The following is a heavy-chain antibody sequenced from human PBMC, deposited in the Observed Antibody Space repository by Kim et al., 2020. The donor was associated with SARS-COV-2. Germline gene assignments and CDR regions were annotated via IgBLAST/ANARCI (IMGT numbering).Heavy chain of an antibody. Sequence: ASVKVSCKASGYTFTSYGISWVRQAPGQGLEWMGWISAYNGNTNYAQKLQGRVTMTTDTSTSTAYMELRSLRSDDTAVYYCARDRVVVPYDFWSGSTPPFDYWGQGTLVTVSS. CDR1: GYTFTSYG. CDR2: ISAYNGNT. D-gene: IGHD3-3*01. CDR3: ARDRVVVPYDFWSGSTPPFDY. J-gene: IGHJ4*02. V-gene: IGHV1-18*01.